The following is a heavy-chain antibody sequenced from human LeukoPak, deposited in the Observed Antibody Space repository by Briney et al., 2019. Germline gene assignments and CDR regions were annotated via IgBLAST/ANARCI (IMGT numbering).Heavy chain of an antibody. Sequence: GGSLRLSCAASGFTFSSYAMHWVRQAPGKGLEWVAVISYDGSNKYYADSVKGRFTISRDNSKNTLYLQMNSLRAEDTAVYYCASGIEGYFDYWGQGTLVTVSS. V-gene: IGHV3-30-3*01. CDR1: GFTFSSYA. CDR3: ASGIEGYFDY. J-gene: IGHJ4*02. CDR2: ISYDGSNK. D-gene: IGHD1-26*01.